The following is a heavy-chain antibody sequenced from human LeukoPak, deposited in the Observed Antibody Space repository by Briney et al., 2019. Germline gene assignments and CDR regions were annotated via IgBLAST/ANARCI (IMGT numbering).Heavy chain of an antibody. CDR1: GLTFSSYS. CDR2: ISSSSSTI. V-gene: IGHV3-48*01. J-gene: IGHJ4*02. D-gene: IGHD3-10*01. Sequence: GGSLRLSCAASGLTFSSYSMNWVRQAPGKGLEWVSYISSSSSTIYYADSVKGRFTISRDNSKNTLYLQMNSLRAEDTAVYYCARIIWFGELWFDYWGQGTLVTVSS. CDR3: ARIIWFGELWFDY.